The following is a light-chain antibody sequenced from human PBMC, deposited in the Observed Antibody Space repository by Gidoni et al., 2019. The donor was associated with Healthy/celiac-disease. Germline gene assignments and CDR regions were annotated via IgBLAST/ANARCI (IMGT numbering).Light chain of an antibody. CDR1: QSVSSSY. CDR3: QQYGSSPMYT. Sequence: IVLTQSPGTLSLSPGERATLPGRASQSVSSSYFAWYQQKPGQAPRLLIYGASSRATGIPDRFSGSGSGTDFTLTISRLEPEDFAVYYCQQYGSSPMYTFGQGTKLEIK. V-gene: IGKV3-20*01. J-gene: IGKJ2*01. CDR2: GAS.